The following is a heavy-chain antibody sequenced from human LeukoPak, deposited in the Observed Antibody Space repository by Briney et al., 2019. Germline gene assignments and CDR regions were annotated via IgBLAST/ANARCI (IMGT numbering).Heavy chain of an antibody. D-gene: IGHD6-13*01. V-gene: IGHV1-8*01. CDR3: ARGGEQQLVWAWFDP. Sequence: SVKVSCKASGFTFTSYDINWVRQATGQGLEWMGWMNPNSGNTGYAQKFQGRVTMTRNTSISTAYMELSSLRSEDTAVYYCARGGEQQLVWAWFDPWGQGTLVTVSS. CDR1: GFTFTSYD. CDR2: MNPNSGNT. J-gene: IGHJ5*02.